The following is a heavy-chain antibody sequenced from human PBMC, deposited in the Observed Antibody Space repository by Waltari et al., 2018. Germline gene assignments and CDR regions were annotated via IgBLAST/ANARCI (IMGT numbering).Heavy chain of an antibody. D-gene: IGHD3-10*01. J-gene: IGHJ4*02. CDR1: GGSFSGYY. Sequence: QVQLQQWGAGLLKPSETLSLTCAVYGGSFSGYYWSWIRQPPGKGLEWIGEINHSGRTNYNPSVKSRVTISVDTSKNQFSLKLSSVTAADTAVYYCARAPRYGSGSYWGYWGQGTLVTVSS. CDR2: INHSGRT. V-gene: IGHV4-34*01. CDR3: ARAPRYGSGSYWGY.